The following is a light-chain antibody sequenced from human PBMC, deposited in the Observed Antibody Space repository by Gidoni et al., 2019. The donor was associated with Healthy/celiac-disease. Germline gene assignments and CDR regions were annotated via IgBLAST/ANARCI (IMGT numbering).Light chain of an antibody. V-gene: IGKV1-33*01. CDR2: DAS. Sequence: DIQMTQSPSSLSASVGDRVTITCQASQDISNYLNWYQQKPGKTPKHLIYDASNLETGVPSRFSGSGSGTDFTFTISSLQPADIATYYCQQYDNLPLTFGGGTKVEIK. CDR1: QDISNY. CDR3: QQYDNLPLT. J-gene: IGKJ4*01.